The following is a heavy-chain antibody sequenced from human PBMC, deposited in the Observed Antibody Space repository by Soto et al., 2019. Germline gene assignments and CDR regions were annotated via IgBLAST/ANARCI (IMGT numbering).Heavy chain of an antibody. V-gene: IGHV5-51*01. Sequence: GESLKISCKGSGYSFTTYWIGWVRQMPGKGLEWMGIIYPGDFDTRYSPSFQGQVTISADNSISTAYLQWSSLKASDTAMYYCARASWTFEDPYHFDYWGQGTLVTVSS. CDR3: ARASWTFEDPYHFDY. CDR2: IYPGDFDT. D-gene: IGHD2-15*01. J-gene: IGHJ4*02. CDR1: GYSFTTYW.